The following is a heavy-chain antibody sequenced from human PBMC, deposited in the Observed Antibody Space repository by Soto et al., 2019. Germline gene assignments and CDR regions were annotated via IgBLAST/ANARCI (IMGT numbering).Heavy chain of an antibody. Sequence: EVQLVESGGRLVQPGRSLRLSCVGTGLNFDDFAMHWVRQAPGKGLEWVSGITWNSRVLAYADSVKGRFTISRDNARNSLYLQMDSLRDEDSALYYCAKGRYDFWSPYYFDSWGQGTLVTVSS. D-gene: IGHD3-3*01. V-gene: IGHV3-9*01. CDR3: AKGRYDFWSPYYFDS. J-gene: IGHJ4*02. CDR1: GLNFDDFA. CDR2: ITWNSRVL.